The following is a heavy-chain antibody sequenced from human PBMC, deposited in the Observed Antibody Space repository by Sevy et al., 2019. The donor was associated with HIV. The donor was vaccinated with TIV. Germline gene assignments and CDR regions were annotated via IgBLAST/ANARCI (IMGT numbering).Heavy chain of an antibody. J-gene: IGHJ3*02. CDR3: ARGESIVVVIKGDAFDI. CDR2: IYYSGST. CDR1: GGSISSGDYY. V-gene: IGHV4-30-4*01. D-gene: IGHD3-22*01. Sequence: SETLSLTCTVSGGSISSGDYYWSWIRQPPGKGLEWIGYIYYSGSTYYDPSLRSRVTISVDTSKNQFSLKLSSVTAADTAVYYCARGESIVVVIKGDAFDIWGQGTMVTVSS.